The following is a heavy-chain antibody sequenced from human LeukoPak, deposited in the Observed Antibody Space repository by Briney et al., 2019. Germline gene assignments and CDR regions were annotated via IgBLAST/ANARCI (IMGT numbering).Heavy chain of an antibody. Sequence: PSETLSHTCTVSGYSISSGYYWGWIRQPPGKGLEWIGSIYHSGSTYYNPSLKSRVTISVDTSKNQFSLKLSSVTAADTAVYYCARDPSIPGFDYWGQGTLVTVSS. V-gene: IGHV4-38-2*02. CDR2: IYHSGST. J-gene: IGHJ4*02. CDR1: GYSISSGYY. CDR3: ARDPSIPGFDY. D-gene: IGHD3-10*01.